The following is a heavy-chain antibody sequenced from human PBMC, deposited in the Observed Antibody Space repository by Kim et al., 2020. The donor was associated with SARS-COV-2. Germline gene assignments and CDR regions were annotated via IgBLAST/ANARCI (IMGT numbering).Heavy chain of an antibody. D-gene: IGHD3-10*01. CDR3: ARPRWAGEWDY. J-gene: IGHJ4*02. CDR1: GGSISISSYY. CDR2: IYYSGST. Sequence: SETLSLTCTVSGGSISISSYYWGWIRQPPGKGLEWIGSIYYSGSTYYNPSLKSRVTISVDTSKNQFSLKLSSVTAADTAVYYCARPRWAGEWDYWGQGTLVNVSS. V-gene: IGHV4-39*01.